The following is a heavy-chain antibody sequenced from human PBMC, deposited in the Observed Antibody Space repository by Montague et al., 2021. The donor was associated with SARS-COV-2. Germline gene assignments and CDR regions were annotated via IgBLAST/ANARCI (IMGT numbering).Heavy chain of an antibody. CDR3: ARARHGSYYDYFDY. CDR1: GFTFSSYA. V-gene: IGHV3-30*04. CDR2: ISYDLSNQ. J-gene: IGHJ4*02. D-gene: IGHD1-26*01. Sequence: SLRLSCAASGFTFSSYAMHWVRQAPVKGLEWVAVISYDLSNQYYXDSXHVRFTISRDNSKNTLYLQMNSLRAEDTAVYYCARARHGSYYDYFDYWGQGTLVTVSS.